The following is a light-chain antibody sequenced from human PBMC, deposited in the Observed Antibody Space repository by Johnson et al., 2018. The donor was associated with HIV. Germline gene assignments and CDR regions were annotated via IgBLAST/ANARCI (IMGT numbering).Light chain of an antibody. CDR1: SSNIGNNY. V-gene: IGLV1-51*02. J-gene: IGLJ1*01. Sequence: QSVLTQPPSVSVAPGQKVTISCSGSSSNIGNNYVSWYQQLPGTAPKLLIYENNKRPSGIPDRFSGSKSGTSATLGITGLQTGDEADYYCGTWDSSLRKVFGTWTKFTVL. CDR3: GTWDSSLRKV. CDR2: ENN.